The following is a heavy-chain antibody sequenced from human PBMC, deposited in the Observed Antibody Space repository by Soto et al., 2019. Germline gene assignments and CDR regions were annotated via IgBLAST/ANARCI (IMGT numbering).Heavy chain of an antibody. J-gene: IGHJ6*02. CDR2: ITGSGDNT. CDR3: AKVMSGSPYDAMDV. D-gene: IGHD3-10*01. Sequence: EVQLLESGGGLVQPGGSLRLSCAASGFSFSNYAMNWVRQAPGKGLEWVSAITGSGDNTYYADSVKGRFTISRDNSKNTLYLHMNIQRADDTASFYCAKVMSGSPYDAMDVWGQGTTVIVSS. CDR1: GFSFSNYA. V-gene: IGHV3-23*01.